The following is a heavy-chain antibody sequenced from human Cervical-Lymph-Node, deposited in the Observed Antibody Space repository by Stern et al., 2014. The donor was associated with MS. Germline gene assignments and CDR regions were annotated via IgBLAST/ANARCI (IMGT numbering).Heavy chain of an antibody. J-gene: IGHJ5*02. CDR2: LILGFGTP. CDR3: APEGWFDP. V-gene: IGHV1-69*12. CDR1: GTTFSTFG. Sequence: QVQLVQSGAEVKKPGSSVKVSCKASGTTFSTFGINWVRQAPGQGLEWMGGLILGFGTPNNAQKLKGRVTITADEATSTAYMELSSVKSADTAMYYCAPEGWFDPWGQGTLVTVSS.